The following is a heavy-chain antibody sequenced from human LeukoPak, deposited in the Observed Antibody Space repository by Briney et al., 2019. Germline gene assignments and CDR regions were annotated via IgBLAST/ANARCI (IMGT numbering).Heavy chain of an antibody. D-gene: IGHD3-22*01. CDR3: AREQEPLDYYDSSGPIDY. J-gene: IGHJ4*02. CDR1: GFTFTSSA. V-gene: IGHV1-58*01. CDR2: IVVGSGNT. Sequence: VASVKVSCRASGFTFTSSAVQWVRQARGQRLEWIGWIVVGSGNTNYAQKFQERVTITRDMSTSLVYMELSSLRSEDTAVYYCAREQEPLDYYDSSGPIDYWGQGTLVTVSS.